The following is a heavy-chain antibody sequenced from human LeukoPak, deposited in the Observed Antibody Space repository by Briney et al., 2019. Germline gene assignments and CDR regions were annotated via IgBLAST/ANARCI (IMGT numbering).Heavy chain of an antibody. CDR2: ISGSGGST. J-gene: IGHJ4*02. CDR1: GFTFSNYG. CDR3: AKVGVGEYCFDY. Sequence: GGSLRLSCAASGFTFSNYGMTWVRQAPGKGLEWVSGISGSGGSTYYADSVKGRFTISRDNSKNTLYLQMNSLRAEDTAVYYCAKVGVGEYCFDYWGQGTLVTVSS. V-gene: IGHV3-23*01. D-gene: IGHD3-10*01.